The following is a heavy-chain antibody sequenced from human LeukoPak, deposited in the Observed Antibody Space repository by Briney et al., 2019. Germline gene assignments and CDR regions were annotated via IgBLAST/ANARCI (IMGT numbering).Heavy chain of an antibody. V-gene: IGHV4-34*01. Sequence: SETLSLTCAVYGGSFSGYYWSWIRQPPGKGLEWIGEINHSGSTNYNPSLKSRVTISVDTSKNQFSLKLSSVTPEDTAVYYCARDAPGQSYFDHWGQGTLVTVSS. D-gene: IGHD2-2*01. J-gene: IGHJ4*02. CDR2: INHSGST. CDR3: ARDAPGQSYFDH. CDR1: GGSFSGYY.